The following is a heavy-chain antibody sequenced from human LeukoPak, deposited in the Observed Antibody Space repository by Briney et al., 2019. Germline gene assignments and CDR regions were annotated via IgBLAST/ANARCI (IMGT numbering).Heavy chain of an antibody. D-gene: IGHD1-26*01. V-gene: IGHV3-11*03. CDR3: ARKYGRGYFDY. CDR2: ISSSSSYT. J-gene: IGHJ4*02. Sequence: GGSLRLSCAASGFTFSDYYMSWIRQAPGKGLEWVSYISSSSSYTNYADSVKGRFTISRDNAKNSLYLQMNSLRAEDTAVYYCARKYGRGYFDYWGQGTLVTVSS. CDR1: GFTFSDYY.